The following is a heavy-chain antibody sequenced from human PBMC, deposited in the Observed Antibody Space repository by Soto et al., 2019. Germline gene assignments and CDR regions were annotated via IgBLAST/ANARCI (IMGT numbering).Heavy chain of an antibody. V-gene: IGHV1-46*03. J-gene: IGHJ5*02. D-gene: IGHD3-9*01. Sequence: ASVKVSCKASGYTFTSYYMHWVRQAPGQGLEWMGIINPSGGSTSYAQKFQGRVTMTRDTSTSTVYMELSSLRSEDTAVYYCARDGHYDILTGYYRYQYNWFDPWGQGTLVTVS. CDR2: INPSGGST. CDR1: GYTFTSYY. CDR3: ARDGHYDILTGYYRYQYNWFDP.